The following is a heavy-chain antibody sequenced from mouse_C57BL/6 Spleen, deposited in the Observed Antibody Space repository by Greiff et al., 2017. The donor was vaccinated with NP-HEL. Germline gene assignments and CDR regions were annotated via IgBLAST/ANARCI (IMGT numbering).Heavy chain of an antibody. CDR2: IYPGNSDT. Sequence: VQLQQSGTVLARPGASVKMSCKTSGYTFTSYWMHWVKQRPGQGLEWIGAIYPGNSDTSYNQKFKGKAKLTAVTSASTAYMELSSLTNEYSAVYYCTRPGDCGAWFAYWGQGTLVTVSA. CDR3: TRPGDCGAWFAY. V-gene: IGHV1-5*01. J-gene: IGHJ3*01. CDR1: GYTFTSYW.